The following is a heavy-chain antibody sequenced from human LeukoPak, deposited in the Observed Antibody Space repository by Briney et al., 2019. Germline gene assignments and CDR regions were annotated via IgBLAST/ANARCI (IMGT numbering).Heavy chain of an antibody. V-gene: IGHV4-4*07. D-gene: IGHD5-24*01. CDR2: LYTSGST. CDR3: ARDSGVATNLDY. CDR1: GASISSNY. J-gene: IGHJ4*02. Sequence: SETLSLTCTVSGASISSNYGSWIRQPAGKGLEWIGRLYTSGSTNYNPSLRSRVTISVDKSKNQFSLKLSSVTAADTALYYCARDSGVATNLDYWGQGTLVTVSS.